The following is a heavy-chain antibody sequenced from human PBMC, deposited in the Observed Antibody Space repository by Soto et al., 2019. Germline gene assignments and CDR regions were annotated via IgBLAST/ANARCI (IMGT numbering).Heavy chain of an antibody. CDR2: INSDGSST. CDR3: ARDSVVLRFLEYYYYYGMDV. D-gene: IGHD3-3*01. V-gene: IGHV3-74*01. J-gene: IGHJ6*02. Sequence: PGGSLRLSCAASGFTFSSYWMHWVRQAPGKGLVWVSRINSDGSSTSYADSVKGRFTISRDNAKNTLYLQMNSLRAEDTAVYYCARDSVVLRFLEYYYYYGMDVWGQGTTVTVSS. CDR1: GFTFSSYW.